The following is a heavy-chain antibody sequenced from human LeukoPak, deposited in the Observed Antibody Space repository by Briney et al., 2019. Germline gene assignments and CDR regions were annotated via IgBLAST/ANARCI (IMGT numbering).Heavy chain of an antibody. D-gene: IGHD3-10*02. V-gene: IGHV3-48*04. Sequence: PGGSLRLSCAASGFTFSSYWMNWVRQAPGKGLEWVSYISSSGSTIYYADSVKGRFTISRDNAKNSLYLQMNSLRAEDTAVYYCAELGITMIGGVWGEGTTVTISS. J-gene: IGHJ6*04. CDR3: AELGITMIGGV. CDR2: ISSSGSTI. CDR1: GFTFSSYW.